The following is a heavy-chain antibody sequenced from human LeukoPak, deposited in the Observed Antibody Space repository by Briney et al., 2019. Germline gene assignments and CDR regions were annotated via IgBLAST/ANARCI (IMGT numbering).Heavy chain of an antibody. CDR3: AEIYRVLRYFDWLLHGPHHFDY. V-gene: IGHV3-23*01. J-gene: IGHJ4*02. CDR1: GFTFSSYA. CDR2: ISGSGGST. Sequence: GALRLSCAASGFTFSSYAISWVRQAPGKGLEWVSAISGSGGSTYYADSVKGRFTISRDTSKNTLYLQMTSLRDEDTAVYYCAEIYRVLRYFDWLLHGPHHFDYWGQGTLVTVSS. D-gene: IGHD3-9*01.